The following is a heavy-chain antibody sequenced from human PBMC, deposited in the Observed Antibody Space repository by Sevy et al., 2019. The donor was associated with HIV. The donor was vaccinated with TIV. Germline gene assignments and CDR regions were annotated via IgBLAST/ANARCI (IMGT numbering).Heavy chain of an antibody. D-gene: IGHD3-10*01. CDR2: ISSSGSTI. J-gene: IGHJ4*02. CDR1: GFTFSDYY. CDR3: ARFNYYGSGAYFDY. Sequence: GESLKISCAASGFTFSDYYMSWIRQAPGKGLEWVSYISSSGSTIYYADSVKGRFTISRDNAKNSLYLQMNSLRAEDTAVYYCARFNYYGSGAYFDYWGQGTLVTVSS. V-gene: IGHV3-11*01.